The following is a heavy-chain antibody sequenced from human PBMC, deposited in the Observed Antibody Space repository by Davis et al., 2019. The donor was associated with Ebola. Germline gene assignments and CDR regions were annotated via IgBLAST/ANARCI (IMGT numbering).Heavy chain of an antibody. CDR3: ARVRQLVREDYYYYYGMDV. CDR2: TYYRSKWYN. D-gene: IGHD6-13*01. CDR1: GDSVSSNSAA. Sequence: SQTLSLTCGISGDSVSSNSAAWNWIRQSPSRGLEWLGRTYYRSKWYNDYAVSVKSRITINPDTSKNQFSLQLNSVTPEDTAVYYCARVRQLVREDYYYYYGMDVWGQGTTVTVSS. J-gene: IGHJ6*02. V-gene: IGHV6-1*01.